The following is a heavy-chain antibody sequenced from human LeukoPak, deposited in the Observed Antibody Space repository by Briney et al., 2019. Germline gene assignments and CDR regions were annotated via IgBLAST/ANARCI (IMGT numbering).Heavy chain of an antibody. V-gene: IGHV3-23*01. D-gene: IGHD3-22*01. CDR2: ISGSGGST. Sequence: GGSLRLSCAASGFTFSSYAMSWVRQAPGKGLEWVSAISGSGGSTYYADSVKGRFTISRDNSKNTLYLQMNSLRAEDTAVYYCAREGRYYYDSSGSDYWGQGTLVTVSS. CDR1: GFTFSSYA. J-gene: IGHJ4*02. CDR3: AREGRYYYDSSGSDY.